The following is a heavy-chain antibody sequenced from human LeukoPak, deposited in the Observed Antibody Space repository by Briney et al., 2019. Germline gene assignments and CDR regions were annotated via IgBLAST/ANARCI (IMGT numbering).Heavy chain of an antibody. J-gene: IGHJ3*02. V-gene: IGHV4-59*01. Sequence: PSETLSLTCTVSGVSISSYYWSWIRQPPGKGLEWIGYIYYSGSTNYNPSLKSRVTMSLDTSKNQFSLKLSSVTAADTAVYYCARGGWKAFDIWGQGTMVTVSS. CDR3: ARGGWKAFDI. CDR1: GVSISSYY. D-gene: IGHD6-19*01. CDR2: IYYSGST.